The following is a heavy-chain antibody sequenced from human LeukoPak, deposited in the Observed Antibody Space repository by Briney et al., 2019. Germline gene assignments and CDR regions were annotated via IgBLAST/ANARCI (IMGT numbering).Heavy chain of an antibody. D-gene: IGHD3-9*01. V-gene: IGHV3-9*01. CDR1: GFTFDDYA. Sequence: PGRSLRLSCAVSGFTFDDYAMHWVRQAPGKGLEWVSGISWNSGSIGYADSVKGRFTISRDNAKNSLYLQMNSLRAEDTALYYCAKAPDYDILTGPYDYWGQGTLVTVSS. CDR3: AKAPDYDILTGPYDY. J-gene: IGHJ4*02. CDR2: ISWNSGSI.